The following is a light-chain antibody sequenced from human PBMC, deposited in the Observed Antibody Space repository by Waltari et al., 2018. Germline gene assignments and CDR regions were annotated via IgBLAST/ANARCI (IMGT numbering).Light chain of an antibody. V-gene: IGKV1-9*01. CDR1: QGISSY. CDR2: AAS. J-gene: IGKJ2*01. CDR3: QQLNIYPHT. Sequence: DIRLTQSPSFLSASVGDRVTITCRASQGISSYLAWYQQRPGTAPKLLISAASTLQSGVPSRFSGSGSGTEFTLTISSLQPEDFATYYCQQLNIYPHTFGQGTKLEI.